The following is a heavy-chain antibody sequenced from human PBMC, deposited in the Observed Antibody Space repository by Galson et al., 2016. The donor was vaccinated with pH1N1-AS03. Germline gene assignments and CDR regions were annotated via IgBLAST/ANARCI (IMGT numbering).Heavy chain of an antibody. CDR1: GGSISSYY. J-gene: IGHJ6*02. CDR2: ITESGDT. D-gene: IGHD2-21*01. Sequence: ETLSLTCTVSGGSISSYYWSWIRQPPGKGLEWIGEITESGDTNYNPSLKGRVTISVDTSKSQFSLNLTSVTAADSAVYSCARGPYCICPTCSGYGYYYYGLDVWGQGTTVTVSS. CDR3: ARGPYCICPTCSGYGYYYYGLDV. V-gene: IGHV4-34*01.